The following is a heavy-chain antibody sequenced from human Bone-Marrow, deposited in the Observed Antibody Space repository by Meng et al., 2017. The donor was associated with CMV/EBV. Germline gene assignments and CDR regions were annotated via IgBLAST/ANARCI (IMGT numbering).Heavy chain of an antibody. V-gene: IGHV4-34*01. CDR3: ARGGLVGATYDAFYI. J-gene: IGHJ3*02. Sequence: SETLSLTCAVYGGSFSGYYWSWIRQPPGKGLEWIGEINHSGSTNYNPSLKSRVTISVDTSKNQFSLKLSSVTAADTAVYYCARGGLVGATYDAFYIWGQGTMVTVSS. CDR2: INHSGST. D-gene: IGHD1-26*01. CDR1: GGSFSGYY.